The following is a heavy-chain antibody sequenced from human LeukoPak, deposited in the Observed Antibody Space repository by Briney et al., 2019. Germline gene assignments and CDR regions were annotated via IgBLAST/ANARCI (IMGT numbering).Heavy chain of an antibody. D-gene: IGHD4-17*01. J-gene: IGHJ6*03. CDR3: ASPLSPGVPLADFGDYYYYMDV. V-gene: IGHV1-69*13. Sequence: GASVKVSCKASGGTFSSYAISWVRQAPGQGLEWMGGIIPIFGTANYAQKFQGRVTITADESTSTAYMELSSLRSEDTAVYYCASPLSPGVPLADFGDYYYYMDVWGKGTTVTVSS. CDR2: IIPIFGTA. CDR1: GGTFSSYA.